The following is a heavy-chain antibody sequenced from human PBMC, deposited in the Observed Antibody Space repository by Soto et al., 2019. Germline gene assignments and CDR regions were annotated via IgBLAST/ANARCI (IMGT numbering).Heavy chain of an antibody. Sequence: PGGSLRLSCVASGFTFSSYAMSWVRQAPGKGLEWVSAISGSGGSTYYADSVKGRFTISRDNSKNTLYLQMNSLRAEDTAVYYCAKGSYYDSSGYPDWGQGTLVTVSS. D-gene: IGHD3-22*01. CDR1: GFTFSSYA. CDR3: AKGSYYDSSGYPD. CDR2: ISGSGGST. J-gene: IGHJ4*02. V-gene: IGHV3-23*01.